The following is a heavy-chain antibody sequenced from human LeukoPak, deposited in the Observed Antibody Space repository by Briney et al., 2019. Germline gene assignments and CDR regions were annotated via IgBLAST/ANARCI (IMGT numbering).Heavy chain of an antibody. CDR2: IYSGGST. CDR1: GFTVSSNY. J-gene: IGHJ3*02. V-gene: IGHV3-53*01. D-gene: IGHD6-13*01. CDR3: ARDPAAAGFFDI. Sequence: GGSLRLSCAASGFTVSSNYMSWVRQAPGKGLEWVSVIYSGGSTYYADSVKGRFTISRDNSKNTLYLQMNSLRAEDTAVYYCARDPAAAGFFDIWGQRTMVTVSS.